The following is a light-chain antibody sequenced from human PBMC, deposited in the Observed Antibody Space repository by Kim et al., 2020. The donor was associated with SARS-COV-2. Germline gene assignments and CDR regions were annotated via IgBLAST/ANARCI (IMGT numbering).Light chain of an antibody. CDR2: DVS. Sequence: GQSVTISCTVTSSDVGCYNYVSWYQQHPGKAPKLMIYDVSQRPSGVPDRFSGSKSGNTASLTISGLQAEDEADYYCCSYAATYSWVFGGGTKLTVL. CDR3: CSYAATYSWV. V-gene: IGLV2-11*01. J-gene: IGLJ3*02. CDR1: SSDVGCYNY.